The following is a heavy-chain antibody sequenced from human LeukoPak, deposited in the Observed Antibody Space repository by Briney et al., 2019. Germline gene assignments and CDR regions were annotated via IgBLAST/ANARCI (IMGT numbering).Heavy chain of an antibody. V-gene: IGHV3-15*01. CDR1: GFSISNDW. D-gene: IGHD6-13*01. Sequence: GGSLRLSCAASGFSISNDWMSWVRQAPGKGLEWVARVKSRSAGETTDYAAPVKGRFTISRDDSKNTLYLQMNSLKPEDTAVYFCVRVVTTGSGWYHFDTWGLGTLVTVSS. J-gene: IGHJ4*02. CDR2: VKSRSAGETT. CDR3: VRVVTTGSGWYHFDT.